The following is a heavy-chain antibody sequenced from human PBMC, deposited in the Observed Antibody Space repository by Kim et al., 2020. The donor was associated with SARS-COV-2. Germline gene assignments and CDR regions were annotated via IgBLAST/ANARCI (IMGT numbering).Heavy chain of an antibody. J-gene: IGHJ4*02. D-gene: IGHD3-10*01. CDR3: AKDLTVGSGSHPYYFDY. Sequence: GGSLRLSCAASGFTFSSYAMSWVRQAPGKGLEWVSAISGSGGSTYYADSVKGRFTISRDNSKNTLYLQMNSLRAEDTAVYYCAKDLTVGSGSHPYYFDYWGQGTLVTVSS. CDR1: GFTFSSYA. V-gene: IGHV3-23*01. CDR2: ISGSGGST.